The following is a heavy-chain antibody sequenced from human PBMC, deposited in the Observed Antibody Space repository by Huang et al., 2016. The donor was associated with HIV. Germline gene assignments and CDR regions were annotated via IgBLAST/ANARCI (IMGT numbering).Heavy chain of an antibody. D-gene: IGHD3-3*01. CDR2: ISSISSYI. Sequence: EVQLVESGGGLVKPGGSLRLSCAASGFTFSSYSRNWVRQAPGKGLEWVSSISSISSYIYYADSVKGRFTISRDNAKNSLYLQMNSLRAEDTAVYYCARAVPTPNRFGVGGFDYWGQGTLVTVSS. CDR1: GFTFSSYS. CDR3: ARAVPTPNRFGVGGFDY. V-gene: IGHV3-21*01. J-gene: IGHJ4*02.